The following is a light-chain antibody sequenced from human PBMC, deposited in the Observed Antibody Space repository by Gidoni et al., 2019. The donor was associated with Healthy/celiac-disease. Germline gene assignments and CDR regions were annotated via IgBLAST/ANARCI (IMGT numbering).Light chain of an antibody. CDR3: QQSYSTPT. CDR1: QSISSY. CDR2: AAS. J-gene: IGKJ1*01. Sequence: DNQMTPSPSSLSATVGDRVTITCRASQSISSYLNWYQQKPGKAPKLLIYAASSLQSGVPSRFSGSGSGTDFTLTISSLQPEDFATYYCQQSYSTPTFGQGTKVEIK. V-gene: IGKV1-39*01.